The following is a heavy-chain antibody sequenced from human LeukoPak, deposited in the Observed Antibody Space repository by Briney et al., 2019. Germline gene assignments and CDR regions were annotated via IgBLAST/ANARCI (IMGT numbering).Heavy chain of an antibody. D-gene: IGHD4-17*01. CDR2: ISYDGSNK. V-gene: IGHV3-30-3*01. Sequence: PGGSLRLSCVASGFTFSSYATHWVRQAPGEGLEWVAVISYDGSNKHYTDSVKGRFTSSRDNSKNTLYLQMNSLRAEDTAVYYCARDTTVKSYYYYGMDVWGQGTTVTVSS. CDR3: ARDTTVKSYYYYGMDV. J-gene: IGHJ6*02. CDR1: GFTFSSYA.